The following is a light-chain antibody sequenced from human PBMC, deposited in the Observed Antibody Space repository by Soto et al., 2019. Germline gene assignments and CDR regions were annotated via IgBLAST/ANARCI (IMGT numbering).Light chain of an antibody. V-gene: IGLV2-14*01. J-gene: IGLJ3*02. CDR2: EVS. Sequence: QSALTQPASVSGSPGQSITISCTGTSSDVGGYNYVSWYQQHPGKAPKLMIYEVSNRPSGVSNRFSGSKSGNTASLTISGLQAEDEADYYCSSYTSSSTPVFGGGTKLPV. CDR1: SSDVGGYNY. CDR3: SSYTSSSTPV.